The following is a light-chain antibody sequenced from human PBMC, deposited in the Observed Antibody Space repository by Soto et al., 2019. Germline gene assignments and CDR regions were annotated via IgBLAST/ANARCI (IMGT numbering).Light chain of an antibody. V-gene: IGKV1-33*01. J-gene: IGKJ4*01. CDR2: DAS. CDR1: QDISNS. CDR3: QQYEDLPLT. Sequence: DIQMTQSPSALSASVGDRVTITCRASQDISNSLNWYQQKPGKAPKLLIFDASSVETGVPSRFSGSGSGTYFTFTITSLQPEDIATYHCQQYEDLPLTFGGGTKVEIK.